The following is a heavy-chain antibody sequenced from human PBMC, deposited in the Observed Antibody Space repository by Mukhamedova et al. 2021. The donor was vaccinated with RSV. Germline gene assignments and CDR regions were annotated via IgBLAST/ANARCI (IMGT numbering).Heavy chain of an antibody. D-gene: IGHD3-16*01. J-gene: IGHJ4*02. Sequence: MGWIHPNSGGTNYAQRFRGSVTMTRDTSISTAYMELSSLRSDDTAVYYCARDGGTEGSPTDYWGQGTLVTVSS. CDR2: IHPNSGGT. CDR3: ARDGGTEGSPTDY. V-gene: IGHV1-2*02.